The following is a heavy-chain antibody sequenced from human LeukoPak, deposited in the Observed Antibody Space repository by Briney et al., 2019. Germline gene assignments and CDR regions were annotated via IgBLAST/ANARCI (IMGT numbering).Heavy chain of an antibody. CDR3: AKGVDV. V-gene: IGHV3-23*01. Sequence: GGSLRLSCAASGFTFSNYGMNWVRQAPGKGLEWVSGITGNGGNRYYADSVKGRFTISRDNSKNTLYLQMNSLRAEDTAVYYCAKGVDVWGKGTTVTVSS. CDR1: GFTFSNYG. J-gene: IGHJ6*04. CDR2: ITGNGGNR.